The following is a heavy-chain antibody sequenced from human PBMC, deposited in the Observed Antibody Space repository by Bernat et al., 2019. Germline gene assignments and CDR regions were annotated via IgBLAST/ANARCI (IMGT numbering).Heavy chain of an antibody. CDR1: GFTFSSYA. CDR2: ISYDGSNK. Sequence: QVQLVESGGGVVQPGRSLRLSCAASGFTFSSYALHWVRQAPGKGLEWVAVISYDGSNKYYADSVKGRFTISRDNSKNTLYLQMHSLRAEDTAMYYCAREDPPEGAQGAFDIWGQGTMVTVSS. J-gene: IGHJ3*02. CDR3: AREDPPEGAQGAFDI. V-gene: IGHV3-30-3*01.